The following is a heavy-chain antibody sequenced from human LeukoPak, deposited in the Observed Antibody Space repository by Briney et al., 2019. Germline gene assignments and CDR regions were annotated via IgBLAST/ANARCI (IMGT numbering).Heavy chain of an antibody. CDR3: ARHAGGNVATLTYYFDS. V-gene: IGHV5-51*01. CDR2: IYPSDSDT. Sequence: GESLKISCEGSGYSFTTSWIGWVRQMPGKGLELMGLIYPSDSDTRYSPSFQGQVTISADKSINTAYLQWSILQASDAAMYYCARHAGGNVATLTYYFDSWGQGTLVTVSS. J-gene: IGHJ4*02. D-gene: IGHD4-23*01. CDR1: GYSFTTSW.